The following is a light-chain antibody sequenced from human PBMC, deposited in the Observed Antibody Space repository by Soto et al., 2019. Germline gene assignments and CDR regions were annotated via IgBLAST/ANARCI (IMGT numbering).Light chain of an antibody. V-gene: IGKV3-20*01. CDR2: GAS. Sequence: EIVLTQSPGTLSLSPGERATHSCRDSQSVSSSYLAWYQQKPGQAPRLLIYGASSRATGIPDRFSGSGSGTDFTLTISRLEPEDFAVYYCQQYGSSPLTFGGGTKVDIK. CDR1: QSVSSSY. CDR3: QQYGSSPLT. J-gene: IGKJ4*01.